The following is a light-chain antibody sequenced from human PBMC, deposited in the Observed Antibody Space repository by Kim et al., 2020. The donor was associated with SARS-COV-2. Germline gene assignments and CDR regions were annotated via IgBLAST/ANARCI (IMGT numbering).Light chain of an antibody. V-gene: IGLV1-44*01. CDR1: SSNIGSNS. Sequence: RGTTSGSGSSSNIGSNSVNWHQQLPGTAPKLLIYNNNQRPSGVPDRFSGSKSGTSASLAISGLQSEDEADYYCTTWDDGLNGFWVFGGGTQLTVL. CDR2: NNN. CDR3: TTWDDGLNGFWV. J-gene: IGLJ3*02.